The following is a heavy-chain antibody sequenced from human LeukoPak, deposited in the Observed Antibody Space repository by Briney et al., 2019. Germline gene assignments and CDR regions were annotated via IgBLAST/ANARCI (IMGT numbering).Heavy chain of an antibody. CDR3: AREAGCGGDCYRPAQGYYFDY. CDR1: GGSISSYY. D-gene: IGHD2-21*02. Sequence: SETLSLTCTVSGGSISSYYWSWIRQPPGKGLEWIGYIYYSGSTNYNPSLKSRVTISLDTSKNQLSLKLSSVTAADTAVYYCAREAGCGGDCYRPAQGYYFDYWGQGTLVTVSS. J-gene: IGHJ4*02. V-gene: IGHV4-59*12. CDR2: IYYSGST.